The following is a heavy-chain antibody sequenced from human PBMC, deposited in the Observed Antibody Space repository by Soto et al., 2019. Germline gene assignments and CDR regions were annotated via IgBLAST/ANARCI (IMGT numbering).Heavy chain of an antibody. V-gene: IGHV1-24*01. J-gene: IGHJ5*02. CDR2: FDPEDGET. D-gene: IGHD6-6*01. Sequence: ASVKVSCKVSGYTLTELSMHWVRQAPGKGLEWMGGFDPEDGETIYAQKFQGRVTMTEDTSTDTAYMELSSLRSEDTAVYYCARAGEQLVGNNWFDPWGQGTLVTVSS. CDR3: ARAGEQLVGNNWFDP. CDR1: GYTLTELS.